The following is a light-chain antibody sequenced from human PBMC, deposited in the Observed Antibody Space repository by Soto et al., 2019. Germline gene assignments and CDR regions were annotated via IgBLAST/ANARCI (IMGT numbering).Light chain of an antibody. CDR3: QQRRIWPLT. Sequence: IVLTQSPATLSLSLGERATLSCRASQSVSSNLAWYQQKPGQPPRLLIYDASNRATGIPAWFSGSGSGTDFSLNISSLEPEDFAVYYCQQRRIWPLTFGGGTKVEIK. V-gene: IGKV3-11*01. CDR2: DAS. J-gene: IGKJ4*01. CDR1: QSVSSN.